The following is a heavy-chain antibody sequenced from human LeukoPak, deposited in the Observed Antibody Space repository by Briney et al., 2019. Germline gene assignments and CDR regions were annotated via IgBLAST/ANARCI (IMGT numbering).Heavy chain of an antibody. V-gene: IGHV3-21*01. J-gene: IGHJ4*02. D-gene: IGHD6-19*01. CDR1: GFTFSSYS. CDR3: ARDYSSGWYVIDY. Sequence: GGSLRLSCAASGFTFSSYSRNWVRQAPGKGREWVSSISSSSSYIYYADSVKGRFTISRDNAKNSLYLQMNSLRDEDTAVYYCARDYSSGWYVIDYWGQGTLVTVSS. CDR2: ISSSSSYI.